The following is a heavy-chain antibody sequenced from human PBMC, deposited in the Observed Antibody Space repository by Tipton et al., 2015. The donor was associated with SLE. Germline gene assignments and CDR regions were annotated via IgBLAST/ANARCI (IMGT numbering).Heavy chain of an antibody. Sequence: TLSLTCTVSGGSLSSGSFYWSWIRQPAGMGLEWIGRIYSSGRTNYNPSLRSRVTISIDTPKNQFSLSLSSVTAADTAMYYCARDLLHGDPGPVEILGQGTTVAVSS. CDR2: IYSSGRT. J-gene: IGHJ3*02. D-gene: IGHD5-24*01. V-gene: IGHV4-61*02. CDR3: ARDLLHGDPGPVEI. CDR1: GGSLSSGSFY.